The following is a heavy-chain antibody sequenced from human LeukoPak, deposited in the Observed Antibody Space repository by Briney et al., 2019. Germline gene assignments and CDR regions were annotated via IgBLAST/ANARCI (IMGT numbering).Heavy chain of an antibody. J-gene: IGHJ5*02. Sequence: GGSLRLSCAASGFTFSSYAMSWVRQAPGKGLEWVPAISSSGGSTYYADSVKGRFTISRDNSKNTLYLQVNSLRAADTAVHFCARGALSYSFDPWGQGTLVIVSS. CDR1: GFTFSSYA. CDR2: ISSSGGST. D-gene: IGHD2/OR15-2a*01. V-gene: IGHV3-23*01. CDR3: ARGALSYSFDP.